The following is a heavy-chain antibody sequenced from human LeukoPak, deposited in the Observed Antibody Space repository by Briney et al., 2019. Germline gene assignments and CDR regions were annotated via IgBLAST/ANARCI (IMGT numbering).Heavy chain of an antibody. CDR1: GFTFSSYS. J-gene: IGHJ4*02. Sequence: GGSLRLSCAASGFTFSSYSMNWVRQAPGKGLEWVSSISSSGSTIYYADSVKGRFTISRDNAKNSLYLQMNSLRAEDTAVYYCARDISSSWYDWGQGTLVTVSS. V-gene: IGHV3-21*04. D-gene: IGHD6-13*01. CDR3: ARDISSSWYD. CDR2: ISSSGSTI.